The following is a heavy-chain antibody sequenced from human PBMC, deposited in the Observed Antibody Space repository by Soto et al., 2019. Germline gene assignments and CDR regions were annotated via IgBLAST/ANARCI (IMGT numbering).Heavy chain of an antibody. CDR3: ASSYGSGYRAFDY. Sequence: QVQLVQSGAEVKRPGSSVKVSCKASGDTFTFYSINWVRQAPGLGLEWMGRINPILSMSNYAQRFQGRVTMTADKXTSTAYMELSSLRSEDTAIYYCASSYGSGYRAFDYWGQGALVTVSS. D-gene: IGHD3-10*01. V-gene: IGHV1-69*02. J-gene: IGHJ4*02. CDR2: INPILSMS. CDR1: GDTFTFYS.